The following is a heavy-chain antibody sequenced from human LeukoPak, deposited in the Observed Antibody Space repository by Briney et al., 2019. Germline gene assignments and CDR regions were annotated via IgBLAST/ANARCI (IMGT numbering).Heavy chain of an antibody. CDR2: ISASAGRT. CDR1: GFTFSSFA. J-gene: IGHJ4*02. V-gene: IGHV3-23*01. CDR3: VKGSVSWGIFDY. D-gene: IGHD3-16*01. Sequence: PGGSLRLSCEASGFTFSSFAMSWVRQPPGKGLEWVSVISASAGRTFDADSVKGRFTISRDNARNTLYLQMNSLRAEDTAVYYCVKGSVSWGIFDYWGQGTLVTVSS.